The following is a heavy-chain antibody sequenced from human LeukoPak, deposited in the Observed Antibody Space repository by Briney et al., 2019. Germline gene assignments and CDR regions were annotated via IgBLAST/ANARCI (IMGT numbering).Heavy chain of an antibody. CDR3: AKETPYYDILTGYLN. D-gene: IGHD3-9*01. CDR1: GFTCSSYA. V-gene: IGHV3-23*01. CDR2: ISGSGVST. Sequence: GGSLRLSCAASGFTCSSYAMSWVRQAPGKGLEWVSDISGSGVSTYYADSVKGRFSISRDNSKNTLYLQMNSLRAEDTAVYYCAKETPYYDILTGYLNWGQGTLVTVSS. J-gene: IGHJ4*02.